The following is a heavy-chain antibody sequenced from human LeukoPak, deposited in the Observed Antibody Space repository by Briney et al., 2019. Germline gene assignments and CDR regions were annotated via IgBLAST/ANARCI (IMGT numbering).Heavy chain of an antibody. Sequence: ASVKVSCKASGYTFTSYGISWVRQAPGQGLEWMGWISAYNGNTNYAQKLQGRVTMTTDTSTSTVYMELSSLRSEDTAVYYCARDPSTYYYDSSGYYYDVEYYYGMDVWGQGTTVTVSS. V-gene: IGHV1-18*01. D-gene: IGHD3-22*01. J-gene: IGHJ6*02. CDR1: GYTFTSYG. CDR3: ARDPSTYYYDSSGYYYDVEYYYGMDV. CDR2: ISAYNGNT.